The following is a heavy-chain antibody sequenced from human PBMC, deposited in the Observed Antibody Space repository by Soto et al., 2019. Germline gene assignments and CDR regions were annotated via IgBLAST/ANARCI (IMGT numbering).Heavy chain of an antibody. CDR1: GGSFSGHY. CDR3: ARGEGTWERSGGSSRMDV. D-gene: IGHD2-15*01. Sequence: QVQLQQWGAGLLKPSETLSLTCAVYGGSFSGHYWSWIRQPPGKGLEWIGEINHTGSTNYNPSLKSRVSISRDTSKNQFSMKLSSMTAADTAVYYCARGEGTWERSGGSSRMDVWGQGTTVTVSS. V-gene: IGHV4-34*01. J-gene: IGHJ6*02. CDR2: INHTGST.